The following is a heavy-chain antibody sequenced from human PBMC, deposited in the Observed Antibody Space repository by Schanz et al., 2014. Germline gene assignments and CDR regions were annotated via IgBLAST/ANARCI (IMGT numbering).Heavy chain of an antibody. J-gene: IGHJ4*01. CDR3: AREQIMAAAGLVDY. D-gene: IGHD6-13*01. V-gene: IGHV3-48*01. CDR2: IATSSSTR. CDR1: GFDFNSYS. Sequence: EVRLVESGGGLVQPGGSLRLSCEASGFDFNSYSMNWVRQVPGKGLEWLSYIATSSSTRHYADSVKGRFTISRDNSKNILYLQMNSLRAEDTAVYYCAREQIMAAAGLVDYWGHGTLVTVSS.